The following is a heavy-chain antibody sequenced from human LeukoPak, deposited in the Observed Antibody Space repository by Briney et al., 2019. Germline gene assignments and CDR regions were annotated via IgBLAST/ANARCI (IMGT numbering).Heavy chain of an antibody. CDR2: IYYSAST. V-gene: IGHV4-31*03. J-gene: IGHJ6*02. CDR3: AGDQSRDYDILTGYSQRLGYYGMDV. D-gene: IGHD3-9*01. Sequence: SQTLSLTCTVSGGSISSGGYYWSWIRQHPGKGLEWIGSIYYSASTYYNPSLKSRVTISVDTSKNQFSLKLSSVTAADTAVYYCAGDQSRDYDILTGYSQRLGYYGMDVWGQGATVTVSS. CDR1: GGSISSGGYY.